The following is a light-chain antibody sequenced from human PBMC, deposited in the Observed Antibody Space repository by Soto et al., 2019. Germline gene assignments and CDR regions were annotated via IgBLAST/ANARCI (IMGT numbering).Light chain of an antibody. Sequence: QSALTQPASVSGSPGQSITISCTGTSSDVGGYTYVSWYQQYPGKAPKLLISEVTNRPSGVSNRFSDSKSGNKASLTISGLQGEDEADYYCSSYTSSSTQVFGTGTKVTVL. CDR3: SSYTSSSTQV. V-gene: IGLV2-14*01. CDR1: SSDVGGYTY. CDR2: EVT. J-gene: IGLJ1*01.